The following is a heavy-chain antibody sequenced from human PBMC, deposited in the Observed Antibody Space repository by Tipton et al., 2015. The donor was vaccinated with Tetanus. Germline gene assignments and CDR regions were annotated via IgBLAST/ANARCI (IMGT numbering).Heavy chain of an antibody. Sequence: LEWVANIKHDETEKYYVDSVRGRFNISRDNAKRSLYLQMNSLRADDTALYYCARDDGYNSGYGHWGQGTLVTVSS. V-gene: IGHV3-7*03. J-gene: IGHJ4*02. CDR3: ARDDGYNSGYGH. D-gene: IGHD5-18*01. CDR2: IKHDETEK.